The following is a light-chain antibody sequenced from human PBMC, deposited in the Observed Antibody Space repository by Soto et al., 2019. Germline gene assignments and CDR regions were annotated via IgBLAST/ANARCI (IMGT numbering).Light chain of an antibody. CDR2: GAS. CDR3: QQYGSTTPVT. J-gene: IGKJ3*01. V-gene: IGKV3-20*01. CDR1: QSVSPY. Sequence: EIVLTQSPGTLSLSPGERATLSCRASQSVSPYFAWYQHKPGQAPRLLIYGASSRATGIPDRFSGSGSGTDFTLTISRLEPEDSAVYFCQQYGSTTPVTFGPGTKVDIK.